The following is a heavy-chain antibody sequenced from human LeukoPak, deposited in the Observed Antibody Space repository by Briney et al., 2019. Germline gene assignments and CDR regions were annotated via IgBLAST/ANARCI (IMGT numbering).Heavy chain of an antibody. V-gene: IGHV4-38-2*01. Sequence: SEALSLTCAVSGYSISSGYYWGWIRQPPGKGLEWIGSIYHSGSTYYNPSLKSRVTISVDTSKNQFSLKLSSMTAADTAVYYCARGPRVTFDYWGQGTLVTVSS. J-gene: IGHJ4*02. CDR2: IYHSGST. CDR1: GYSISSGYY. CDR3: ARGPRVTFDY. D-gene: IGHD3-10*01.